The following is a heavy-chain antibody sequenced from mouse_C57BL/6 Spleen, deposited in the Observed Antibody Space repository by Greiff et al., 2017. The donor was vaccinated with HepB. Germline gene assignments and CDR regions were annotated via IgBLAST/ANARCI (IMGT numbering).Heavy chain of an antibody. D-gene: IGHD1-2*01. V-gene: IGHV1-66*01. J-gene: IGHJ4*01. CDR1: GYSFTSYY. CDR2: IYPGSGNT. Sequence: VQLQQSGPELVKPGASVKISCKASGYSFTSYYIHWVKQRPGQGLEWIGWIYPGSGNTKYNEKFKGKATLTADTSSSTAYMQLSSLTSEDSAVYYCARSTAYGAMDYWGQGTSVTVSS. CDR3: ARSTAYGAMDY.